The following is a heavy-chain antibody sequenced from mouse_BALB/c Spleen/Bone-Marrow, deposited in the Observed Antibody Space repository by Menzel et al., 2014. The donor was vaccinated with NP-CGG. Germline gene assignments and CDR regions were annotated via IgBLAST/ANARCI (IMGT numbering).Heavy chain of an antibody. D-gene: IGHD1-2*01. J-gene: IGHJ3*01. CDR1: GFSLTNYC. CDR3: ARDGATATLAY. Sequence: VKLVESGPGLVAPSQSLSITCTVSGFSLTNYCVHWVRQPPGKGLEWLGAIWAGGSTNYESALMSRLSISKDNSKSQVFLKMNSLQTDDTAMYYCARDGATATLAYWGQGTLVTVSA. CDR2: IWAGGST. V-gene: IGHV2-9*02.